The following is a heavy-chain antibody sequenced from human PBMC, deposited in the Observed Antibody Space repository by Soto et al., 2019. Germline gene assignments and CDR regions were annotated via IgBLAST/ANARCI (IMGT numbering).Heavy chain of an antibody. CDR1: GFTFGSYA. CDR3: AKRDLGF. CDR2: ISDSGVYT. V-gene: IGHV3-23*01. J-gene: IGHJ4*02. Sequence: GALRLSCAASGFTFGSYAMSWVRLAPGKGLEWVSSISDSGVYTTYADSVKGRFIISRNNSMNTLYVQMNSLRVEDTAIYYCAKRDLGFWGQGTLVTVSS.